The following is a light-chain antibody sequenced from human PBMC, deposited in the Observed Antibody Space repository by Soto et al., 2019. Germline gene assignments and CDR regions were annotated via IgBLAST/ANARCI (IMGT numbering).Light chain of an antibody. CDR1: QSISTW. V-gene: IGKV1-5*01. Sequence: DIQMTQSPSTLSASVGDRVTITCRASQSISTWLAWYQQKIGKAPSLLIFDASTLHSGVPSRFSGSGSGTEFTLTISSLQPDDFATYYCQQFANSWTFGQGTKVDIK. CDR3: QQFANSWT. CDR2: DAS. J-gene: IGKJ1*01.